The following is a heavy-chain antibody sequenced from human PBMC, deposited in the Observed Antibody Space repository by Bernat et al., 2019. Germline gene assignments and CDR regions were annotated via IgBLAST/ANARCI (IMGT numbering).Heavy chain of an antibody. D-gene: IGHD1-26*01. Sequence: QVQLQESGPGLVKPSETLSLTCTVSGGSISSYYWSWIRQPPGKGLEWIGYIYYSGSTNYNPSLKSRVTISVDTSKNQFSLKLSSVTAADTAVYYCVKPKWGPDAFDIWGQGTMVTVSS. CDR2: IYYSGST. J-gene: IGHJ3*02. CDR1: GGSISSYY. V-gene: IGHV4-59*01. CDR3: VKPKWGPDAFDI.